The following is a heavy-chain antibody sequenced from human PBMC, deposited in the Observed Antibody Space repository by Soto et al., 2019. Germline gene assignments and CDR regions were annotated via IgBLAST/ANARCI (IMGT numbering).Heavy chain of an antibody. CDR1: GYTFPGSY. CDR3: ARDLYYGMDV. J-gene: IGHJ6*02. V-gene: IGHV1-2*02. Sequence: SLEVYCTSSGYTFPGSYMHWVRQAPGQGLEWMGWINPNSGGTNYAQKFQGRVTMTRDTSISTAYMELSRLRSDDTAVYYCARDLYYGMDVWGQGTTVTVS. CDR2: INPNSGGT.